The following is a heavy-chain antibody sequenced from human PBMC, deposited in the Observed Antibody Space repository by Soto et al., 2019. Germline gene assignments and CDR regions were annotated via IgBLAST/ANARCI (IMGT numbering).Heavy chain of an antibody. D-gene: IGHD2-15*01. J-gene: IGHJ4*02. CDR2: ISGSGGST. CDR3: AKEPTKYCSGGSCYSGYFDY. V-gene: IGHV3-23*01. Sequence: GGSLRLSCAASGFTFSSYAMSWVRQAPGKGLEWVSAISGSGGSTYYADSVKCRFTISRDNSKNTLYLQMNSLRAEDTAVYYCAKEPTKYCSGGSCYSGYFDYWGQGTLVTVSS. CDR1: GFTFSSYA.